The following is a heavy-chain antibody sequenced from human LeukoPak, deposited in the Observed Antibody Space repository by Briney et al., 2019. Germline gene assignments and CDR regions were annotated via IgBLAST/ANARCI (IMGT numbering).Heavy chain of an antibody. CDR3: AKDITYYYGMDV. J-gene: IGHJ6*02. CDR1: GFTFDDYA. Sequence: GGSLRLSCAASGFTFDDYAMHWVRQAPGRGLEWVSGISWNSGSIGYADSVKGRFTISRDNAKNSLYLQMNSLRAEDTALYYCAKDITYYYGMDVWGQGTTVTVSS. CDR2: ISWNSGSI. V-gene: IGHV3-9*01.